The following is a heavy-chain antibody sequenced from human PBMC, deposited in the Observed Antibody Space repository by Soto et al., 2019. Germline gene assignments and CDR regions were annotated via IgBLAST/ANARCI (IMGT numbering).Heavy chain of an antibody. Sequence: PGGSLRLSCAASGFTFSSYGVHWVRQAPGKGLEWVAVISYDGSNKYYADSVKGRFTISRDNSKNTLYLQMNSLRAEDTAVYYCAKHLYYGSGSSSGYGMDVWGQGTTVTVSS. V-gene: IGHV3-30*18. CDR3: AKHLYYGSGSSSGYGMDV. CDR1: GFTFSSYG. J-gene: IGHJ6*02. D-gene: IGHD3-10*01. CDR2: ISYDGSNK.